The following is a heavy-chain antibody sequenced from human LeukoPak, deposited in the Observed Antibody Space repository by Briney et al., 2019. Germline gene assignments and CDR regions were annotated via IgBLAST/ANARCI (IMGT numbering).Heavy chain of an antibody. CDR1: GSFSSYG. D-gene: IGHD1-26*01. V-gene: IGHV1-18*01. CDR2: INGYSGNT. CDR3: ARGNGNYYWTFDY. Sequence: ASVKVSCKSSGSFSSYGITWVRQAPGQGLEWMGWINGYSGNTNYAQKFQARVTMTTDTSTTTGYMELRSLKSDDTAVYYCARGNGNYYWTFDYWGQGTLVTASS. J-gene: IGHJ4*02.